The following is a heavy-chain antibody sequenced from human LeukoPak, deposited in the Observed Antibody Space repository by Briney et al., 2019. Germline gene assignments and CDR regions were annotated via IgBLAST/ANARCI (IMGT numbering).Heavy chain of an antibody. Sequence: ASVKVSCKASGGTFSSYAISWVRQAPGQGLEWMGRIIPILGIANYAQKFQGRVTITADKSTSTAYMELSSLRSEDTAVYYCARDQGGNYYDSSGYYRYYYYGMDVWGQGTTVTVSS. V-gene: IGHV1-69*04. CDR2: IIPILGIA. J-gene: IGHJ6*02. CDR3: ARDQGGNYYDSSGYYRYYYYGMDV. CDR1: GGTFSSYA. D-gene: IGHD3-22*01.